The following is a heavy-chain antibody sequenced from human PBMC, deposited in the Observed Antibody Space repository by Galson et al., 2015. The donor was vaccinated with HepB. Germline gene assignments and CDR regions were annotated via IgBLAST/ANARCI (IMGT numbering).Heavy chain of an antibody. CDR1: GYTFTSYA. CDR3: ARVSPLDYGMDV. CDR2: INASNGNT. J-gene: IGHJ6*02. Sequence: SVKVSCRASGYTFTSYAMHWVRQAPGQRLEWMGWINASNGNTKYSQKFQGRVTITRDTSASTAYMELSSLRSEDTAVYYCARVSPLDYGMDVWGQGTTVTVSS. V-gene: IGHV1-3*01. D-gene: IGHD1-14*01.